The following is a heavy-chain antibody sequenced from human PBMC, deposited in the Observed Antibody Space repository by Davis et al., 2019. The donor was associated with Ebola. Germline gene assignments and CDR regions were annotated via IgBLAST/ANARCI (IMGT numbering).Heavy chain of an antibody. CDR2: ISTNGENT. Sequence: GESLKISCAASGFTFSSYAMHWVRQAPGKGLESVSRISTNGENTYYAESVKGRFTISRDNSKDTLYLQMRSLRTEDTAVYYCEKDRFTVVVVHGGFDYWGQGTLVTVSS. D-gene: IGHD2-15*01. J-gene: IGHJ4*02. CDR1: GFTFSSYA. V-gene: IGHV3-64D*06. CDR3: EKDRFTVVVVHGGFDY.